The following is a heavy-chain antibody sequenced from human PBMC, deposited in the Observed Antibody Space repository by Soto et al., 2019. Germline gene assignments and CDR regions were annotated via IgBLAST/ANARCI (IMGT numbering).Heavy chain of an antibody. D-gene: IGHD6-13*01. Sequence: QVQLVQSGAEVKKPGSSVKVSCKASGGTFSSYTISWVRQAPGQGLEWMGRIIPILDIVTYAQKFQGRVTITADKPTNTGYMELSGLRSEDAALYYCARDRDNSNWPNFDYWGQGTRITVSS. CDR1: GGTFSSYT. CDR2: IIPILDIV. CDR3: ARDRDNSNWPNFDY. J-gene: IGHJ4*02. V-gene: IGHV1-69*02.